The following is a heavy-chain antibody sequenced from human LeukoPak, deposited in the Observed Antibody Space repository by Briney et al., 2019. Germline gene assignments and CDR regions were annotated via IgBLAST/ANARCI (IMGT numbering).Heavy chain of an antibody. J-gene: IGHJ4*02. CDR3: AREAGYSYNFYFVY. CDR1: GFSVTNNY. CDR2: INWNGDST. D-gene: IGHD5-18*01. V-gene: IGHV3-20*04. Sequence: GGSLRLSCAVSGFSVTNNYMSWVRQAPGKGLEWVSGINWNGDSTGYADSVKGRFTISRDNARNSLYLQMNSLRAEDTALYYCAREAGYSYNFYFVYWGQGTLVTVSS.